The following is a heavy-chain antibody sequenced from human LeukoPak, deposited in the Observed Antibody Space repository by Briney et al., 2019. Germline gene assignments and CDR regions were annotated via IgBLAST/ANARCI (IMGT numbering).Heavy chain of an antibody. V-gene: IGHV3-43D*03. CDR2: ISWDGGST. CDR1: GFTFDDYA. J-gene: IGHJ4*02. CDR3: ATSYSRGRLDY. Sequence: VGSLRLSCAASGFTFDDYAMHWVRQAPRKGQEWVSLISWDGGSTYYADSVKGRFTNSRDNSKNSLYLQMNSLRAEDTALYYCATSYSRGRLDYWGQGTLVTVSS. D-gene: IGHD6-13*01.